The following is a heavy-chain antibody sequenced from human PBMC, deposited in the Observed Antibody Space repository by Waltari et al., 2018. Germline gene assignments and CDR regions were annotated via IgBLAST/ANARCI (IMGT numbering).Heavy chain of an antibody. J-gene: IGHJ4*02. Sequence: EVQLVESGGGLVQPGGSLRLSCAASGFTFSDHYMDWVRQAPGNGGEWVGSTINKAKSYSTEYAASGEGRFTISRDESKNSVFLEMNSLKTEDTAVYYCASGRTYGQTGDYWGQGTLVTVSS. CDR1: GFTFSDHY. D-gene: IGHD2-8*01. V-gene: IGHV3-72*01. CDR3: ASGRTYGQTGDY. CDR2: TINKAKSYST.